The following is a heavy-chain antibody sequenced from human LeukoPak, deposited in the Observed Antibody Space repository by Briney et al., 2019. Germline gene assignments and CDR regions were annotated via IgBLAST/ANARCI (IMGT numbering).Heavy chain of an antibody. V-gene: IGHV1-2*02. J-gene: IGHJ4*02. D-gene: IGHD6-13*01. CDR1: GYIFTDYY. Sequence: ATVKVSCKASGYIFTDYYIHWVRQAPGQRLEWMGWINPHSGGPNYLQNFQGRETMTRDTSITTVDMELRSLRSDDTAVYYCARVRYSSSWYSFDYWGQGTLVTVSS. CDR2: INPHSGGP. CDR3: ARVRYSSSWYSFDY.